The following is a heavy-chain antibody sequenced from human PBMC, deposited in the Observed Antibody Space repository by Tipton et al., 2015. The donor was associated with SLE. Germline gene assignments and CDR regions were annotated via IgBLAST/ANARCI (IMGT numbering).Heavy chain of an antibody. D-gene: IGHD3-3*01. CDR1: GGSISSGGYY. J-gene: IGHJ3*02. CDR3: ARSRGFWSGYADAFDI. CDR2: IYYSGST. V-gene: IGHV4-31*03. Sequence: TLSLTCTVSGGSISSGGYYWSWIRQHPGKSLEWIGYIYYSGSTYYHPSLKSRVTISVDTSKNQFSLKLSSVTAADTAVYYCARSRGFWSGYADAFDIWGQGTMVTVSS.